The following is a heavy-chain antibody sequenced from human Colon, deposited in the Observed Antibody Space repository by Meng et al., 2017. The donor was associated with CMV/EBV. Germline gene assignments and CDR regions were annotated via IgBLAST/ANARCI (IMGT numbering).Heavy chain of an antibody. CDR2: VYYNGDT. CDR1: GGSISSTNYY. V-gene: IGHV4-39*01. Sequence: GSLRLSCTVSGGSISSTNYYWVWVRQPPGKGLEWIASVYYNGDTYYNPSLKSLVTVSADTSRNQFFLNLRSVTAADTAVYYCGRWGSVVVSLAHFDYWGQGNLVTVSS. J-gene: IGHJ4*02. D-gene: IGHD2-2*01. CDR3: GRWGSVVVSLAHFDY.